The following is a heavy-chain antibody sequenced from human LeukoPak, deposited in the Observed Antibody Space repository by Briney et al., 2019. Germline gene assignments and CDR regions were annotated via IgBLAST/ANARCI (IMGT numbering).Heavy chain of an antibody. CDR2: VDYAGSM. CDR1: GGSISSSN. Sequence: PSETLSLTCTVSGGSISSSNWIRQSPGKGLEWIGSVDYAGSMYYNPSLKSRVTISVGTSKNQFSLKLSSVTAADTAVYYCARSYGDYPWWFDPWGQGTLVTVSS. V-gene: IGHV4-39*07. J-gene: IGHJ5*02. CDR3: ARSYGDYPWWFDP. D-gene: IGHD4-17*01.